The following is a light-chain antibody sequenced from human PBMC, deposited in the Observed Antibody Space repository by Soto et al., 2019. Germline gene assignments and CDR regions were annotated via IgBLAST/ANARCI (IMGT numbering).Light chain of an antibody. CDR3: QQIYSTPSSLT. V-gene: IGKV1-39*01. CDR1: QSIIRY. CDR2: AAS. J-gene: IGKJ4*01. Sequence: DIQMTQSPSSLSASVGDRVTITCRASQSIIRYLNWYQHKPGEAPKLLIYAASSLHRGVPSRFSGSGSGTDFTLTISSLQPEDFATYYCQQIYSTPSSLTFGGGTKVDIK.